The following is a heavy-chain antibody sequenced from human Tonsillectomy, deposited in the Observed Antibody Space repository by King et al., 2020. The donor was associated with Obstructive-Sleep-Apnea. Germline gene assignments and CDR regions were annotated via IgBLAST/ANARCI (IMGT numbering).Heavy chain of an antibody. CDR1: SGAISSRSYY. CDR2: IYYSGST. J-gene: IGHJ3*02. CDR3: AGFSSRWGDAFDI. D-gene: IGHD4-23*01. V-gene: IGHV4-39*07. Sequence: QLQESGPGLVKPSETLALICTVSSGAISSRSYYWGWIRQPPGKGLEWIGSIYYSGSTYYNLSLKSRVTISVDTSKNQFSLKLSSVTAADTAVYYCAGFSSRWGDAFDIWGQGTMVTVSS.